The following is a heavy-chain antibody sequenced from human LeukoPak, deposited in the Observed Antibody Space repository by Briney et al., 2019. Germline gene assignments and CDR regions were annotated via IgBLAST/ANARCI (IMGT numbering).Heavy chain of an antibody. CDR3: AKLNANSGRPRGGFDY. D-gene: IGHD3-22*01. V-gene: IGHV3-23*01. CDR1: GFTFSTYA. CDR2: ISSSGGSP. Sequence: GGSLRLPCAASGFTFSTYAMSWVRQVPGKGLEWVTDISSSGGSPYYADSVKGRFTISRDYSKNTLYLQMNNLRAEDTAIYYCAKLNANSGRPRGGFDYWGQGTPVTVSS. J-gene: IGHJ4*02.